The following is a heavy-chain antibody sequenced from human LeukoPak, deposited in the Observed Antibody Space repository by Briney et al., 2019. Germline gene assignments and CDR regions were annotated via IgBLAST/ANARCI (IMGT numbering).Heavy chain of an antibody. Sequence: GASVKVSCKASGYTFTTYAMHWVRQAPGQRLEWMGWINAGNGNTKYSQKFQARVTITRDTSASTAYMELSSLRSEDTAVYYCARVSSIFGDAIDYWGQGTLVTVSS. CDR2: INAGNGNT. CDR3: ARVSSIFGDAIDY. J-gene: IGHJ4*02. D-gene: IGHD3-3*01. CDR1: GYTFTTYA. V-gene: IGHV1-3*01.